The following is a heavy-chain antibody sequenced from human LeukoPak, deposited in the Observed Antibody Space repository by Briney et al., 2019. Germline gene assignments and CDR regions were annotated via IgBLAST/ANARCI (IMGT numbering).Heavy chain of an antibody. V-gene: IGHV3-74*01. CDR3: AKKRPGDTLAPFDY. Sequence: PGGSLRLSCAASGFTFSSYWMHWVRQAPGKGLVWVSRINSDGSSTSYADSVKGRFTISRDNSKNTLYLQMNSLTAEDTAVYYCAKKRPGDTLAPFDYWGQGTLVTVSS. CDR2: INSDGSST. D-gene: IGHD2-2*02. CDR1: GFTFSSYW. J-gene: IGHJ4*02.